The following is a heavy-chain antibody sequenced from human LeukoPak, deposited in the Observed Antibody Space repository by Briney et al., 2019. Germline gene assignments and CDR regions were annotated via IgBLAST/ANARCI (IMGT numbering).Heavy chain of an antibody. Sequence: GGSLRLSCAASGFTFSSYSMNWVRQAPGKGLECVSSISSSSSYIYYADSVKGRFTISRDNAKNSLYLQMNSLRAEDTAVYYCARENTYYDILTGYRPLNWFDPWGQGTLVTVSS. D-gene: IGHD3-9*01. CDR2: ISSSSSYI. J-gene: IGHJ5*02. CDR1: GFTFSSYS. CDR3: ARENTYYDILTGYRPLNWFDP. V-gene: IGHV3-21*01.